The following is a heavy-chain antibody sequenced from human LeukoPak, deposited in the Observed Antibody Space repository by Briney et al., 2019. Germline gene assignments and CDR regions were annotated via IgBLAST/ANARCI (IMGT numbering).Heavy chain of an antibody. D-gene: IGHD6-13*01. Sequence: PSETLSLTCTVSGGSISSYYWSWSRQPPGKGLEWIGYIYYNGSTNYNPSLKSRVTISVDTSKNQFSLKLSSVTAADTAVYYCARAPDGIAADYWGQGTLVTVSS. J-gene: IGHJ4*02. CDR3: ARAPDGIAADY. CDR2: IYYNGST. CDR1: GGSISSYY. V-gene: IGHV4-59*01.